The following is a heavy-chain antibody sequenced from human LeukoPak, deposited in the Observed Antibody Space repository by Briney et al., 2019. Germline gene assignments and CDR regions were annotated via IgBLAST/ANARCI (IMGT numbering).Heavy chain of an antibody. V-gene: IGHV1-8*01. Sequence: ASVKVSCKASGYTFTSYDINWVRQATGQGLEWMGWMNPNSGNTGYAQKFQGRVTMTRNTSISTAYMELSSLRSEDTAVYYCARATGKDILTGRKLDYWGQGTLVSVSS. J-gene: IGHJ4*02. CDR1: GYTFTSYD. D-gene: IGHD3-9*01. CDR2: MNPNSGNT. CDR3: ARATGKDILTGRKLDY.